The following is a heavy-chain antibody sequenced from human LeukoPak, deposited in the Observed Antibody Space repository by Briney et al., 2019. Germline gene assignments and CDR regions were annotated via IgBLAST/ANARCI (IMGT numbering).Heavy chain of an antibody. J-gene: IGHJ5*02. V-gene: IGHV3-72*01. CDR1: GFSLSDRY. Sequence: GGSLRLSCAASGFSLSDRYMDWVRQAPGKGLEWVGRTRDKANSYTTEYAASVKGRFTISRDESKNSLYLQMNSLKIEDTAVYYCVSGLSSFYYPGGSWGQGTLVTVSS. CDR3: VSGLSSFYYPGGS. D-gene: IGHD5/OR15-5a*01. CDR2: TRDKANSYTT.